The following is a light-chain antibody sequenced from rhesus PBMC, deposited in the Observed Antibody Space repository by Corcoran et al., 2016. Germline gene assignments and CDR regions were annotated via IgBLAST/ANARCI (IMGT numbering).Light chain of an antibody. Sequence: DIQMSQSPSSLSASVGDRVTITCRASQGISSYLNWYQQKQGKAPKLLIYYANSLASGVPSRFSGSGSGTEFTLTISSLQPEDFATYYCQQGNSNPPWTFGQGTKVEIK. CDR3: QQGNSNPPWT. CDR2: YAN. V-gene: IGKV1-32*02. J-gene: IGKJ1*01. CDR1: QGISSY.